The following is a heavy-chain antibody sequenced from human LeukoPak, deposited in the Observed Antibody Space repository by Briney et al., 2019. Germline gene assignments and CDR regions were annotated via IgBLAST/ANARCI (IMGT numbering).Heavy chain of an antibody. D-gene: IGHD3-16*02. V-gene: IGHV4-34*01. CDR2: INHGGST. CDR3: AIAPGYTNSWWLDS. CDR1: GGTFSDYY. J-gene: IGHJ5*01. Sequence: PSETLSLTCAVYGGTFSDYYWTWIRQPPGEGLEWIGEINHGGSTNYNPSLKSRVVISVDTSKNQFSLKMNSVTAADTAVYYCAIAPGYTNSWWLDSWGQGTLVTVSS.